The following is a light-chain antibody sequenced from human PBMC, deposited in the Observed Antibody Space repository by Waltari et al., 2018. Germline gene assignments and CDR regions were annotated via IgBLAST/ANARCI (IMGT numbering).Light chain of an antibody. V-gene: IGKV1-33*01. CDR2: DAS. CDR3: QQYKNVPLT. Sequence: DIQMTQAPSSLSASVGDRVTITCQASHDINKNLNWFQQKPGRAPKVLIFDASNVRTGVPLRFSGSGSGTHFTFTISSLQPEDVATYYCQQYKNVPLTFGGGTKVEIK. CDR1: HDINKN. J-gene: IGKJ4*01.